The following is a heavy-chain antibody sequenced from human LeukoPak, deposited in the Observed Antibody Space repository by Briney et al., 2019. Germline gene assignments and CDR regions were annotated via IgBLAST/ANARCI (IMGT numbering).Heavy chain of an antibody. CDR3: AKDFNWSDTW. CDR1: GFTFSSHD. CDR2: ISRSGGAP. D-gene: IGHD1-20*01. V-gene: IGHV3-23*01. Sequence: GGSLRLSCAASGFTFSSHDMNWVRQAPGKGLEWVSSISRSGGAPAYADSVKGRFTISRDNSKNTLCLQMNRLRAEDTAVYYCAKDFNWSDTWWGQGTLVTVSS. J-gene: IGHJ4*02.